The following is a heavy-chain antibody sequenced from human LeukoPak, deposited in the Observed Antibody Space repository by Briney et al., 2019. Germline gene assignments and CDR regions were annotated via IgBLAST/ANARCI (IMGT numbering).Heavy chain of an antibody. CDR1: GGSISSGGYY. CDR2: IYHSGST. V-gene: IGHV4-31*03. Sequence: SETLSLTCTVSGGSISSGGYYWNYIRQQPGKGLEWIGNIYHSGSTYYNPSLKSRVTISVDTSKNQFSLKLSSVTAADTAVYYCARTPQGYSSGWFYFDYWGQGTLVTVSS. D-gene: IGHD6-19*01. CDR3: ARTPQGYSSGWFYFDY. J-gene: IGHJ4*02.